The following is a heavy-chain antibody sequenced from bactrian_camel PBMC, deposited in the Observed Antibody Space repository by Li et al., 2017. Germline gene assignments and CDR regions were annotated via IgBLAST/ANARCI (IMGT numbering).Heavy chain of an antibody. J-gene: IGHJ4*01. CDR3: AADIRPLGLRQTYGY. Sequence: HVQLVESGGGSVQAGGSLRLSCAVSGYSAGRNCMGWFRQAPGKEREAIAAIDKRNGPTSYADSVKGRFSISKDNAKNTLYLQMNSLKPEDTAIYYCAADIRPLGLRQTYGYWGQGTQVTVS. V-gene: IGHV3-3*01. CDR1: GYSAGRNC. CDR2: IDKRNGPT. D-gene: IGHD1*01.